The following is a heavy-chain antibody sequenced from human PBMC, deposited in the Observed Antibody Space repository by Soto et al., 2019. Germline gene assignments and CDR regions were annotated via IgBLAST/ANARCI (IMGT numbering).Heavy chain of an antibody. D-gene: IGHD1-1*01. CDR1: GFTFVNYP. V-gene: IGHV3-23*01. J-gene: IGHJ4*02. CDR2: ISGTGGAT. Sequence: EVQLLDSGGGLVQPGRSLRLSCTASGFTFVNYPVAWVRQAPGKGLECVSAISGTGGATYYADSVKGRFTISRDNSKNTLYLQMNNVRVEDTAVYYCARVNDWDDIAFDFWGQGTPVTVSS. CDR3: ARVNDWDDIAFDF.